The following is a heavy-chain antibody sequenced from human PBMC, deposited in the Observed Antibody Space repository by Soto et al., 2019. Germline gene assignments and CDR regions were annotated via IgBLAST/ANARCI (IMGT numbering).Heavy chain of an antibody. CDR1: GFTVSNNY. V-gene: IGHV3-53*01. Sequence: PGGSLRLSCVASGFTVSNNYMSWVRQAPGRGLEWVSAISNTGSTYYAGSVKGRSTISRDTSTNTLYLEVNSLRADATAVYYCTKVNVVAVAGTFEDEYYLLYWGHGALVTVYS. D-gene: IGHD2-15*01. J-gene: IGHJ4*01. CDR2: ISNTGST. CDR3: TKVNVVAVAGTFEDEYYLLY.